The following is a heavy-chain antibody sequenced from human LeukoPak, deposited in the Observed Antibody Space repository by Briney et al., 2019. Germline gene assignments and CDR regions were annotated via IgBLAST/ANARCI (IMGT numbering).Heavy chain of an antibody. CDR2: IIPTFGTA. Sequence: SVTASCKASGGTFSSYAISWVRQAPGQGLEWMGGIIPTFGTANYAQKFQGRVTITADESTSTAYMELSSLRSEDTAVYYCAGATIFGVVIAGYAFDIWGQGTMVTVSS. D-gene: IGHD3-3*01. CDR3: AGATIFGVVIAGYAFDI. CDR1: GGTFSSYA. V-gene: IGHV1-69*13. J-gene: IGHJ3*02.